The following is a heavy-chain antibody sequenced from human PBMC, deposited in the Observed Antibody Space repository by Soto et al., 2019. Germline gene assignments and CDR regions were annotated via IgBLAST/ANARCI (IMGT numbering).Heavy chain of an antibody. V-gene: IGHV3-30*18. Sequence: QVQLVESGGGVVQPGRSLRLSCAASGFTFSSYGMHWVRQAPGKGLEWVTIISYDGSNKYYADSVKGRFTISRDNSKNPLYLKMNSRRAEDTVVYYGAKGAYGGSYLDYWGQGTLVTVSS. D-gene: IGHD2-15*01. CDR3: AKGAYGGSYLDY. J-gene: IGHJ4*02. CDR1: GFTFSSYG. CDR2: ISYDGSNK.